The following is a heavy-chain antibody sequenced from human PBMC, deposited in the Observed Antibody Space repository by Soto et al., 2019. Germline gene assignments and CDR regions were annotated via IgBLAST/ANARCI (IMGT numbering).Heavy chain of an antibody. Sequence: PSETLSLTCTVSGGSMRNYFWTWIRQPPGKGLEGIRYIHYSGTTSFFPSYNPSLRSRVTISEDTSKNQFSLKLLSVTTADTAVYFCAAGEASSRNLAPYYLDFWGQGTLVTVSS. D-gene: IGHD6-13*01. J-gene: IGHJ4*02. CDR3: AAGEASSRNLAPYYLDF. CDR2: IHYSGTT. V-gene: IGHV4-59*01. CDR1: GGSMRNYF.